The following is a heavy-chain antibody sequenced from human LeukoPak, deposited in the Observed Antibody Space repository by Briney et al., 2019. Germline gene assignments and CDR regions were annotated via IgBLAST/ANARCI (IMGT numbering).Heavy chain of an antibody. D-gene: IGHD3-3*01. V-gene: IGHV3-23*01. CDR2: ISGSGGST. Sequence: GGSLRLSCAASGSTFSSYAMSWVHQAPGKGLEWVSAISGSGGSTYYADSVKGRFTISRGNSKNTLYLQMNSLRAEDTAVYYCAKGITIFGIDYYYMDVWGKGTTVTVSS. CDR3: AKGITIFGIDYYYMDV. J-gene: IGHJ6*03. CDR1: GSTFSSYA.